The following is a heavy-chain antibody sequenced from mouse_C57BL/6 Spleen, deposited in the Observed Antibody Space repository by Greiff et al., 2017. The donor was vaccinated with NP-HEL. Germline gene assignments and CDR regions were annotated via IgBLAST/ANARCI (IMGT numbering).Heavy chain of an antibody. D-gene: IGHD6-5*01. CDR3: ASYATMDY. J-gene: IGHJ4*01. CDR1: GYSITSGYY. CDR2: ISYDGSN. V-gene: IGHV3-6*01. Sequence: DVKLQESGPGLVKPSQSLSLTCSVTGYSITSGYYWNWIRQFPGNKLEWMGYISYDGSNNYNPSLKNRISITRDTSKNQFFLKLNSVTTEDTATYYCASYATMDYWGQGTSVTVSS.